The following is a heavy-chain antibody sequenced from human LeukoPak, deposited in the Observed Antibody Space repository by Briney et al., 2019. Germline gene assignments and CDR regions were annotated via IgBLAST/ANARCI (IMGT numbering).Heavy chain of an antibody. J-gene: IGHJ4*02. Sequence: GGSLRLSCTASGFTFCDYGMNWVRQAPGKGLEWVSFIRSKAYGGTTEYAASVKGRFTMSRDDSKIIAYLQMNSLKTEDTAVYYCTGSFGELTFFDYWGQGTLVTVSS. CDR3: TGSFGELTFFDY. V-gene: IGHV3-49*04. CDR1: GFTFCDYG. CDR2: IRSKAYGGTT. D-gene: IGHD3-10*01.